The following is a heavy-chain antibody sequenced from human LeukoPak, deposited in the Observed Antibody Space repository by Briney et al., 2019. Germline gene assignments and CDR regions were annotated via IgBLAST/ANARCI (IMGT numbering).Heavy chain of an antibody. V-gene: IGHV1-69*13. D-gene: IGHD3-3*01. Sequence: SVKVSCKASGGTFSSYAISWVRQAPGQGLEWMGGIIPIFGTANYAQKFQGRVTITADESTSTAYMELSSLRSEDTAVYYCARDTNRGITIFGVVPDYYYYGMDVWGQGTTVTVSS. J-gene: IGHJ6*02. CDR3: ARDTNRGITIFGVVPDYYYYGMDV. CDR2: IIPIFGTA. CDR1: GGTFSSYA.